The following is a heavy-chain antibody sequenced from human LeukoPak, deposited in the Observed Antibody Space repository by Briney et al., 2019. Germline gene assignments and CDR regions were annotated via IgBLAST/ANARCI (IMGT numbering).Heavy chain of an antibody. V-gene: IGHV1-46*03. J-gene: IGHJ4*02. CDR3: ARSPLGIAPFDY. Sequence: GASVKVSCKASGYTFTSYYMHWVRQAPGQGLEWMGIINPSGGSTSYAQKFRGRVTMTRDTSTSTVYMELSSLRSEDTAVYYRARSPLGIAPFDYWGQGTLVTVSS. D-gene: IGHD7-27*01. CDR1: GYTFTSYY. CDR2: INPSGGST.